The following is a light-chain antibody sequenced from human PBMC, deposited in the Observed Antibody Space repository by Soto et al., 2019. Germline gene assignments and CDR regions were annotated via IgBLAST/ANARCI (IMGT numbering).Light chain of an antibody. V-gene: IGKV3-11*01. CDR3: QHRNTWPPGIT. J-gene: IGKJ5*01. CDR1: QNISVY. CDR2: AAS. Sequence: EIMLTQSGATLSLSPGGRATIYCRASQNISVYLAWYRQKPGQAPRLLIYAASNRATGIPARFSGSGSGTDFALTISILAPQSFAVSFCQHRNTWPPGITFGEGTRLEIK.